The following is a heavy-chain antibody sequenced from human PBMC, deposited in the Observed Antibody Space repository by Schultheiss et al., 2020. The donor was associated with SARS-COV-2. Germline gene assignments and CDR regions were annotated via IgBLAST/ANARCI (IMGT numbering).Heavy chain of an antibody. J-gene: IGHJ6*02. D-gene: IGHD3-3*01. Sequence: SETLSLTCTVSGGSISSGGYYWSWIRQAPGKGLEWIGYIYYSGSTYYSPSLKSRVTMSLDSSKNQLSLRLTSVTAADTAVYFCARGAGRQVLLEYHYYGMGVWGQGTTVTVSS. CDR3: ARGAGRQVLLEYHYYGMGV. CDR1: GGSISSGGYY. V-gene: IGHV4-30-4*08. CDR2: IYYSGST.